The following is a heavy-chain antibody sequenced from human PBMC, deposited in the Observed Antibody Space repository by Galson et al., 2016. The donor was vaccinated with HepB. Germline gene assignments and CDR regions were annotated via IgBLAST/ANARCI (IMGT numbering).Heavy chain of an antibody. Sequence: SVKVSCKASGGTFNRYAISWVRQAPGQGLQWIGGIIPIFGTAKYAEEFQGRATITADESTSTAYMELSSLRSEDTAVDYCARDQRITIPGGDSDYWGQGTLVTVSS. CDR3: ARDQRITIPGGDSDY. J-gene: IGHJ4*02. CDR1: GGTFNRYA. CDR2: IIPIFGTA. V-gene: IGHV1-69*13. D-gene: IGHD3-3*01.